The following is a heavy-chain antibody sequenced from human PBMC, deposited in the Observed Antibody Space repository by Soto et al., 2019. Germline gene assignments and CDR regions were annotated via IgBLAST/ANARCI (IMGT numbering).Heavy chain of an antibody. V-gene: IGHV3-74*01. CDR3: VKDRHRSSSSEFDY. CDR1: GFTFNNKW. J-gene: IGHJ4*02. CDR2: IDGAAATT. D-gene: IGHD6-6*01. Sequence: GGSLRLSCTASGFTFNNKWMHWVRQAPGKGLVWLSRIDGAAATTNYADSVKGRFTISRDNSKNTLYFQMSSLRAEDTAVYYCVKDRHRSSSSEFDYWGQGTLVTVSS.